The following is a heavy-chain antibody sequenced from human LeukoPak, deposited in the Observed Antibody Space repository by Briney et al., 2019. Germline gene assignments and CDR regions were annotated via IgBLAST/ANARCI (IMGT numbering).Heavy chain of an antibody. CDR3: AKEGTYSSGWYGY. CDR1: GFTFSSYG. V-gene: IGHV3-33*06. J-gene: IGHJ4*02. D-gene: IGHD6-19*01. CDR2: IWYDGSNK. Sequence: PGGSLRLSCAASGFTFSSYGMHWVRQAPGKGLEWVAVIWYDGSNKYYADSVKGRFTISRDNSKNTLYLQMNSLRAEDTAVYYCAKEGTYSSGWYGYWGQGTLVTVSS.